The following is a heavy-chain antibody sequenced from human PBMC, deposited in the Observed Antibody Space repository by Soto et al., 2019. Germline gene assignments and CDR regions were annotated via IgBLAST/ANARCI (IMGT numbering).Heavy chain of an antibody. Sequence: EVQLVESAGGLVKPGGSLRLSCAASGFTFSSYSMSWVRQAPGKGLEWVSSISRSSRMYYADSVKGRFTISRDDAKSSLSLHMNSLGAEDTAVYFCSRDSESWSRDYWGQGTPVTVSS. D-gene: IGHD2-8*02. V-gene: IGHV3-21*01. J-gene: IGHJ4*02. CDR2: ISRSSRM. CDR1: GFTFSSYS. CDR3: SRDSESWSRDY.